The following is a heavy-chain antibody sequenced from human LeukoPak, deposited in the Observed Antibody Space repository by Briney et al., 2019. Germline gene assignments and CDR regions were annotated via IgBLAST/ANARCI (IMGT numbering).Heavy chain of an antibody. CDR1: GFSFNNYA. J-gene: IGHJ4*02. CDR3: AKYWTTVVTPKGDYFDS. Sequence: GGSLGLSCAASGFSFNNYAMSWVRQAPGKGLEWVSAISTTGGSTYYADSVKGRFTVSRDNSKNTLSLQMDSLRVEDTALYYCAKYWTTVVTPKGDYFDSWGQGTLVTVSS. V-gene: IGHV3-23*01. D-gene: IGHD4-23*01. CDR2: ISTTGGST.